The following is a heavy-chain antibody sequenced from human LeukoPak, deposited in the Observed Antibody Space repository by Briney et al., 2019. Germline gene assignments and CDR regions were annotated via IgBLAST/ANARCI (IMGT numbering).Heavy chain of an antibody. Sequence: SETLSLTCTVSGGSISSSSYYWGWLRQPPGKGLEWIGSIYYSGSTYYNPYLKSRVTISVDTSKNQFSLKLSSVTAADTAVYYCARQYNWNYPYGMDVWGQGTMVTVSS. D-gene: IGHD1-20*01. V-gene: IGHV4-39*01. CDR2: IYYSGST. CDR3: ARQYNWNYPYGMDV. CDR1: GGSISSSSYY. J-gene: IGHJ6*02.